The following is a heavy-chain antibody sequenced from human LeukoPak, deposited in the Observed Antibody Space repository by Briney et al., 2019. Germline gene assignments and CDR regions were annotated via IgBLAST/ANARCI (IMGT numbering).Heavy chain of an antibody. CDR2: IQFDGSNI. CDR1: GFSFSRYG. J-gene: IGHJ4*02. V-gene: IGHV3-30*02. Sequence: GGSLRLSCVASGFSFSRYGMNWVRQSPGKGLEWVAFIQFDGSNIFYGDSVKGRFTVSRDNLQKTLYLQMDGLRAEDTAAYYCTKMVPLRFYDTSGQTYWGQGTLVTVSS. CDR3: TKMVPLRFYDTSGQTY. D-gene: IGHD2/OR15-2a*01.